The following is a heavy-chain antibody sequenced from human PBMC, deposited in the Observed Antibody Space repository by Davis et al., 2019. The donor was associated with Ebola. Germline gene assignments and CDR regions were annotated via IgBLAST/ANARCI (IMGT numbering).Heavy chain of an antibody. J-gene: IGHJ4*02. V-gene: IGHV1-18*04. D-gene: IGHD3-9*01. CDR2: ISGFNTNT. CDR1: GYTFTSYG. CDR3: ARAPNYDVLTGTSSYYFDY. Sequence: SVKVSCMSSGYTFTSYGLFWVRQAPGLGLEWMGWISGFNTNTNFAQKFQGRVTVSKDTSTNTAYMDLRSLTSDDTAIYYCARAPNYDVLTGTSSYYFDYWGQGTLVTVSS.